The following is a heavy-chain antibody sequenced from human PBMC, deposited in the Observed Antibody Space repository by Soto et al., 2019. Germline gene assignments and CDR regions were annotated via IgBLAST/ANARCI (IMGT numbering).Heavy chain of an antibody. CDR1: GYTFTRSG. CDR3: AKNGQPPYYYYGMDV. D-gene: IGHD2-8*01. Sequence: ASVKVSCKASGYTFTRSGISWARQAPGQGPEWMGWISSYNGDTKYAQKVQGRVTMTIDTSTYTAYMELRSLTSDDTSIYYCAKNGQPPYYYYGMDVWGQGTTVTVSS. V-gene: IGHV1-18*01. J-gene: IGHJ6*02. CDR2: ISSYNGDT.